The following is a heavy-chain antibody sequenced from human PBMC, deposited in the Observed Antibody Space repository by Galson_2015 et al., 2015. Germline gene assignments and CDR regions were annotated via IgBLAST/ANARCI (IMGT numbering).Heavy chain of an antibody. D-gene: IGHD3-22*01. V-gene: IGHV4-39*07. J-gene: IGHJ4*02. CDR2: IYYSGST. CDR1: GGSISSSSYY. CDR3: ARESNYYDSSGTPGGWGFDY. Sequence: ETLSLTCTVSGGSISSSSYYWGWIRQPPGKGLEWIGSIYYSGSTYYNPSLKSRITISVDTSKNQFSLKLLFVTAADTAVYYCARESNYYDSSGTPGGWGFDYWGQGTLVTVSS.